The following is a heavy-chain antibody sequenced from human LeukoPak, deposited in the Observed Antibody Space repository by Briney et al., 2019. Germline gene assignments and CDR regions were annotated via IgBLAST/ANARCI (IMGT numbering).Heavy chain of an antibody. CDR2: ISAYNGNT. CDR3: ARDFPYNYGSGSPSNWFDP. CDR1: GYTFTNYG. D-gene: IGHD3-10*01. V-gene: IGHV1-18*01. J-gene: IGHJ5*02. Sequence: GASEKVSCKASGYTFTNYGISWVRQAPGQGLEWMGWISAYNGNTNYAQKLQGRVTMTTDTSRSTGYMELRSLRSDDTAVYYCARDFPYNYGSGSPSNWFDPWGQGTLVTVSS.